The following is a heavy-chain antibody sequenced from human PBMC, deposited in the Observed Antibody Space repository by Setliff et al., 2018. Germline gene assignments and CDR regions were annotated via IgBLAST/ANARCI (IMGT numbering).Heavy chain of an antibody. CDR3: ARGPF. J-gene: IGHJ4*02. CDR2: INPDGSEK. V-gene: IGHV3-7*03. Sequence: GGSLRLSCASSGSIFTKEWMSWVRQAPGTGLELVANINPDGSEKNYVDSVKGRFSISRDIAKNSLLLQMNSLRVDDTAVYYYARGPFWGQGTLVTVSS. CDR1: GSIFTKEW.